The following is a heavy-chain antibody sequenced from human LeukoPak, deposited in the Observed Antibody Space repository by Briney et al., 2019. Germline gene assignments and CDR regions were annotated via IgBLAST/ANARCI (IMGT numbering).Heavy chain of an antibody. Sequence: GGSLRLSCAASGFTFSSSGMHWVRRAPGKGVEGVAFIQYDGRNTYYAHSVKGRFTISRDNSKKPLNLQMNSQRAEDAAVYYCAKDWRAYCGADCYSYFHYWGQGTLVTVSS. V-gene: IGHV3-30*02. CDR1: GFTFSSSG. CDR2: IQYDGRNT. CDR3: AKDWRAYCGADCYSYFHY. J-gene: IGHJ4*02. D-gene: IGHD2-21*02.